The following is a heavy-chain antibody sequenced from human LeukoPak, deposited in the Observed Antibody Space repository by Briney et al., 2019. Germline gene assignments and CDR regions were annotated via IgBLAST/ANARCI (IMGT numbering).Heavy chain of an antibody. Sequence: SETLSLTCTVSGGSISSYYWSWIRQPPGKGLEWIGYIYYSGSTNYNPSLKSRVTISVDTSKNQFSLKLNSVTAADTAVYYCARVGGSGFVADYWGQGTLVTVSS. D-gene: IGHD3-22*01. CDR2: IYYSGST. V-gene: IGHV4-59*01. J-gene: IGHJ4*02. CDR3: ARVGGSGFVADY. CDR1: GGSISSYY.